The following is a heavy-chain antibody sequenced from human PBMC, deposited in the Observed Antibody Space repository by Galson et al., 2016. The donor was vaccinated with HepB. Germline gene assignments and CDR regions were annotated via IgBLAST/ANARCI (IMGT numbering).Heavy chain of an antibody. CDR2: ISANGDNT. D-gene: IGHD4/OR15-4a*01. V-gene: IGHV3-23*01. CDR1: GFTFSSYA. J-gene: IGHJ4*02. Sequence: SLRLSCAASGFTFSSYAMNWVRQTPGKGLEWVAAISANGDNTYYSNSVKGRFTIFRDNSENTPYLQMNSLRAADTAVYYCASSPRDYISVPFDYWGQGTLVTVSS. CDR3: ASSPRDYISVPFDY.